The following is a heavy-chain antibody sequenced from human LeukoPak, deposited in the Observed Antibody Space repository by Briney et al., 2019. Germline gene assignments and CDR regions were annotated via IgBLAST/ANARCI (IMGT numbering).Heavy chain of an antibody. CDR1: GYTFTGYY. CDR2: INPNSGGT. J-gene: IGHJ3*02. D-gene: IGHD2-21*02. CDR3: ATTLHIVVVTWHAFDI. V-gene: IGHV1-2*02. Sequence: ASVKVSCKASGYTFTGYYIHWVRQTPGQGLEWMGWINPNSGGTNYAPTFQGRVTMTRDTSISTAYMELSRLTSDDTTIYYCATTLHIVVVTWHAFDIWGQGTMVTVSP.